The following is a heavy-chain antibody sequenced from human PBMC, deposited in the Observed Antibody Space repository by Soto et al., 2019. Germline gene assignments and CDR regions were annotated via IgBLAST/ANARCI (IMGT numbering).Heavy chain of an antibody. CDR2: ISSNGGST. J-gene: IGHJ3*02. CDR3: VKEDYYDSSGYSLPDAFDI. D-gene: IGHD3-22*01. Sequence: GGSLRLSCSASGFTFSSYAMHWVRQAPGKGLEYVSAISSNGGSTYYADSVKGRFTISRDNSKNTLYLQMSSLRAEDTAVNYCVKEDYYDSSGYSLPDAFDIWGQGTMVSVSS. CDR1: GFTFSSYA. V-gene: IGHV3-64D*08.